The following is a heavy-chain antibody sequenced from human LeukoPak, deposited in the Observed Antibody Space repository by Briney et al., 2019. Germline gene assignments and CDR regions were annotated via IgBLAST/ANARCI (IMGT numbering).Heavy chain of an antibody. J-gene: IGHJ4*02. Sequence: GGSLRLSCAASGFTFSNAWMSWVRQAPGKGLEWVGRIKSKTDGGTTDYAAPVKGRFTISRDDSKNTLYLQMNSLKTEDTAVYYCTTGLYTRSSGWYMYYFDYWGQGTLVTVSS. V-gene: IGHV3-15*01. CDR1: GFTFSNAW. CDR2: IKSKTDGGTT. CDR3: TTGLYTRSSGWYMYYFDY. D-gene: IGHD6-19*01.